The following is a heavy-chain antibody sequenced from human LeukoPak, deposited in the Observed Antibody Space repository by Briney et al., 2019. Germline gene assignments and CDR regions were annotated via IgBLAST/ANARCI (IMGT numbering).Heavy chain of an antibody. CDR2: IDPRNGGT. CDR1: GYTLTDYY. J-gene: IGHJ4*02. Sequence: ASVKVSCKPSGYTLTDYYTHWVRQAPGQGLEWMGWIDPRNGGTKYAQKFQGRVTMTRDTSISTAYMELSGLTSDDTAMYYCAKIGVSGSYWDFDSWGQGTLVTVFS. V-gene: IGHV1-2*02. CDR3: AKIGVSGSYWDFDS. D-gene: IGHD1-26*01.